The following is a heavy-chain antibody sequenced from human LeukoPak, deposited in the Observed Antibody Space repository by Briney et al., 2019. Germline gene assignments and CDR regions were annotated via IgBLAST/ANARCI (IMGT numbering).Heavy chain of an antibody. Sequence: GGSLRLSCAASGFTFSTYWMSWVRQAPGKRLEWVANIKQDGSEKYYVDSVKGRFTISRDNAKNSLYLQMNSLRAEDTAVYYCATQGSGYSSVWFSEGYYYYYYYMDVWGKGNTVTVSS. CDR3: ATQGSGYSSVWFSEGYYYYYYYMDV. V-gene: IGHV3-7*01. CDR1: GFTFSTYW. D-gene: IGHD6-19*01. CDR2: IKQDGSEK. J-gene: IGHJ6*03.